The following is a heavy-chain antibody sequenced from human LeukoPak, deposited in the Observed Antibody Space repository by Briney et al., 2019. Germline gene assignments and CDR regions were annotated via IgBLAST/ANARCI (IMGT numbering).Heavy chain of an antibody. Sequence: SVKVSCKASGGTFSSYAISWVRQAPGQGLEWMGGIIPIFGTANYAQKFQGRVTITADESTSTAYMELSSLRPEDTAVYYCARDQITNYYDSSGYYEYFDLWGRGTLVTVSS. V-gene: IGHV1-69*13. D-gene: IGHD3-22*01. CDR2: IIPIFGTA. CDR3: ARDQITNYYDSSGYYEYFDL. CDR1: GGTFSSYA. J-gene: IGHJ2*01.